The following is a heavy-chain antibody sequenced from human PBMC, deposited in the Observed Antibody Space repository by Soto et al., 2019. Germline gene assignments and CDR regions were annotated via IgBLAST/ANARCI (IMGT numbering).Heavy chain of an antibody. Sequence: QEQLVQSGAEVKRPGASVKISCRASGYNFISSNINWVRQAAGQRPEGLGWMNPANGNAAFARHFQGRVTMTRATSTDTASLELGGLSSGDTAIYYCTRAVGIAVTGLDLWGPGTLVTV. J-gene: IGHJ5*02. CDR2: MNPANGNA. CDR3: TRAVGIAVTGLDL. CDR1: GYNFISSN. V-gene: IGHV1-8*01. D-gene: IGHD6-19*01.